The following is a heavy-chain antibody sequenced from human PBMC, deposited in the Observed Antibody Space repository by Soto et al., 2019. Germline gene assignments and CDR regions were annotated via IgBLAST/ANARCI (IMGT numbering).Heavy chain of an antibody. D-gene: IGHD6-13*01. CDR3: ARGYRQAGYSSSWVFDY. CDR2: MYYSGST. V-gene: IGHV4-31*03. Sequence: QVQLRESGPGLVKPSQTLSLTCTVSGGSINSGGYYWNWIRQHPGKGLEWIGYMYYSGSTYYNPFLRGRVIITADPSENNSTLKLRSVTAADTAVYFWARGYRQAGYSSSWVFDYWGQGTLVNVSS. J-gene: IGHJ4*02. CDR1: GGSINSGGYY.